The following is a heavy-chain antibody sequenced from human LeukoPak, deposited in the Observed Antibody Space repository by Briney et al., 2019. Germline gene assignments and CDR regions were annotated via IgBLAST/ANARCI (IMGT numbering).Heavy chain of an antibody. V-gene: IGHV1-69*06. CDR3: ARVPAVAGTFGYMDV. CDR1: GGTFISYA. D-gene: IGHD6-19*01. J-gene: IGHJ6*03. Sequence: ASVKVSCKASGGTFISYAISWVRQAPGQGLEWMGGIIPIFGTANYAQKFQGRVTITADKSTSTAYMELSSLRSEDTAVYYCARVPAVAGTFGYMDVWGKGTTVTVSS. CDR2: IIPIFGTA.